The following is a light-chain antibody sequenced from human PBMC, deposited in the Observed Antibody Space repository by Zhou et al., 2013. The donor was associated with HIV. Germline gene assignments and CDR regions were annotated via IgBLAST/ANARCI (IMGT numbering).Light chain of an antibody. V-gene: IGKV3-15*01. CDR2: GAS. J-gene: IGKJ4*01. CDR3: QQYNRWPPLT. Sequence: EIVMTQSPATLSVSPGERATLSCKTSQSVTSKYLAWYQQKPGQAPRLLIYGASTRATGVPVRFSGSGSGTDFTLTITSLQSEDVAVYYCQQYNRWPPLTFGGGTQVEIK. CDR1: QSVTSKY.